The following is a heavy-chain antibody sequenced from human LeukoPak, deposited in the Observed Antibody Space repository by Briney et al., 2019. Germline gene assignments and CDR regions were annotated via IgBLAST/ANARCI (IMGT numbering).Heavy chain of an antibody. V-gene: IGHV3-30*18. Sequence: GGTLRLSCAASGFTSSSFAMHGARHAPARGLEWGAVISYDGSNKYYAASVKGRFTISRDNSKNTLYLQMNSLRAEDTAVYYCAKDYGSGSYPRYFQQWGQGTLVTVSS. D-gene: IGHD3-10*01. CDR1: GFTSSSFA. CDR3: AKDYGSGSYPRYFQQ. CDR2: ISYDGSNK. J-gene: IGHJ1*01.